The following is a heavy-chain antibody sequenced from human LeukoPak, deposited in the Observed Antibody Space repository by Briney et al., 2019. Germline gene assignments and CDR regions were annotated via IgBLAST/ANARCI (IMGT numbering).Heavy chain of an antibody. J-gene: IGHJ6*03. CDR2: IWYDGSNK. CDR3: ARDPTGRYCSSTSCYGLMDV. Sequence: GRSLRLSCAASGFTFSSYGMHWVRQAPGKGLEWVAVIWYDGSNKYYADSVKGRLTISRDNSKNTLYLQMNSLRAEDTAVYYCARDPTGRYCSSTSCYGLMDVWGKGTTVTVSS. CDR1: GFTFSSYG. V-gene: IGHV3-33*01. D-gene: IGHD2-2*01.